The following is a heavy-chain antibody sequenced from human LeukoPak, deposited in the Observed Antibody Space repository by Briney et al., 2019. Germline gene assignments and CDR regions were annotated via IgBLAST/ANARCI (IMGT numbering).Heavy chain of an antibody. CDR3: ARERANLQNWFDP. CDR2: IIPILGIA. CDR1: GYTFTSYG. V-gene: IGHV1-69*04. Sequence: SVKVSCKASGYTFTSYGISWVRQAPGQGLEWMGRIIPILGIANYAQKFQGRVTITADKSTSTAYMELSSLRSEDTAVYYCARERANLQNWFDPWGQGTLVTVSS. J-gene: IGHJ5*02.